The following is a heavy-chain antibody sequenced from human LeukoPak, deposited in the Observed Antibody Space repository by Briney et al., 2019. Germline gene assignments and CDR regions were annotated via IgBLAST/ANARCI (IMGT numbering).Heavy chain of an antibody. CDR3: GGAATGTVGWFDP. CDR2: IYYSGTT. J-gene: IGHJ5*02. V-gene: IGHV4-39*01. Sequence: SETLSLTCTVSGDSVSSSSYYWGWIRQPPGKGLEWIGSIYYSGTTSYNPSLKSRVTISVDTSKNQFSLMLNPVTASDTAVYFCGGAATGTVGWFDPWGQGTLVTVSS. D-gene: IGHD6-13*01. CDR1: GDSVSSSSYY.